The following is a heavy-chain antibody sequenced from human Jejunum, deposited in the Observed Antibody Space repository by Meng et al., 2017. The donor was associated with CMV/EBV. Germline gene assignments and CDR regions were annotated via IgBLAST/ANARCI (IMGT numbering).Heavy chain of an antibody. J-gene: IGHJ4*02. D-gene: IGHD2-15*01. CDR2: ISTSRGDT. CDR3: ARDEACVNDACYPGAY. V-gene: IGHV1-2*02. Sequence: PWVRQAPGQGLEWVGWISTSRGDTNSAQKFQGRVTMTMDTSISTAYMELSSLRSDDTAVYYCARDEACVNDACYPGAYWGQGTLVTVSS.